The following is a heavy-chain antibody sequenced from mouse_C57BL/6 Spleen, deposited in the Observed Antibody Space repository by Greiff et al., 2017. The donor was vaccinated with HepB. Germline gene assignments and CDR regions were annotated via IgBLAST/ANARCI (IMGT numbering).Heavy chain of an antibody. CDR3: ARIDSSGYWFAY. Sequence: EVKLVESGPELVKPGASVKISCKASGYSFTDYNMNWVQQSNGKSLEWIGVINTNYCTTSYNQKFKGKATLTVDQSSSTAYMQLNSLTSEDSAVYYCARIDSSGYWFAYWGQGTLVTVSA. D-gene: IGHD3-2*02. CDR2: INTNYCTT. V-gene: IGHV1-39*01. J-gene: IGHJ3*01. CDR1: GYSFTDYN.